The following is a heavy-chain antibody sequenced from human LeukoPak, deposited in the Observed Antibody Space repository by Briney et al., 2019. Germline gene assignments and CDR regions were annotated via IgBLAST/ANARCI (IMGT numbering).Heavy chain of an antibody. D-gene: IGHD3-22*01. CDR2: ISAYNGNT. V-gene: IGHV1-18*01. CDR3: ASGEYYYDSSGYYFFDAFDI. Sequence: ASVKVSCKASGYTFTSYGISWVRQAPGQGLEWMGWISAYNGNTNYAQKLQGRVTMTTDTSTSTAYMELRSLRSDDTAVYYCASGEYYYDSSGYYFFDAFDIWGQGTMVTVS. CDR1: GYTFTSYG. J-gene: IGHJ3*02.